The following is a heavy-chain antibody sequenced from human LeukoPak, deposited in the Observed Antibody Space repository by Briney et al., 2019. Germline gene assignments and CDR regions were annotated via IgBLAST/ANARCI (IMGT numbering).Heavy chain of an antibody. Sequence: ASVKVSCKASGYTFTGYYMHWVRQAPGQGLEWMGWINPNSGGTNYAQKFQGRVTMTRDTSISTAYMELSRLRSDDTAVYYCARDRYYYDSSGYYYMDVWGKGTTVTVPS. J-gene: IGHJ6*03. CDR1: GYTFTGYY. V-gene: IGHV1-2*02. CDR3: ARDRYYYDSSGYYYMDV. CDR2: INPNSGGT. D-gene: IGHD3-22*01.